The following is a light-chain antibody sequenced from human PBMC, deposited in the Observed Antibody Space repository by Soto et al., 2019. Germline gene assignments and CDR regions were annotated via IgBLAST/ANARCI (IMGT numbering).Light chain of an antibody. Sequence: EIVMTQSPATLSVSPGERATVSCRASQSVSSNLAWYQQKPGQAPRLLIYGASTRATGIPARFSGSGSGTEFTLTIGSLQSEDFAVYYCQQYGSSQYTFGQGTKLEIK. J-gene: IGKJ2*01. CDR1: QSVSSN. CDR3: QQYGSSQYT. V-gene: IGKV3-15*01. CDR2: GAS.